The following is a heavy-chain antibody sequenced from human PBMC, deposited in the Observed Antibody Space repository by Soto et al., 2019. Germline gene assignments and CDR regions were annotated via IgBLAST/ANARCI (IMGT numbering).Heavy chain of an antibody. Sequence: PSETLSLTCAVYGGSFSGYYWSWIRQPPGKGLEWIGEINHSGSTNYNPSLKSRVTISVDTSKNQFSLKLSSVTAADTAVYYCARGGLRYCSSTSCSTYRRSAGMDVWGQGTTVTVSS. D-gene: IGHD2-2*02. V-gene: IGHV4-34*01. CDR2: INHSGST. J-gene: IGHJ6*02. CDR3: ARGGLRYCSSTSCSTYRRSAGMDV. CDR1: GGSFSGYY.